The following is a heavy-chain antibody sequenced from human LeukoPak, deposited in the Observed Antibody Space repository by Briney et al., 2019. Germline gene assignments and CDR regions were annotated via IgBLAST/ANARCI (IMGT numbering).Heavy chain of an antibody. Sequence: ASVKVSCKASGYTFTAYYIHWVRQAPGQGLEWMGWINPNSGGTNYAQKFQGRVTMTRDTSISTAYMELSRLRSDDTAVYYCARDLKGVNRYSSGDNWFDPWGQGTLVTVSS. J-gene: IGHJ5*02. D-gene: IGHD6-19*01. CDR2: INPNSGGT. V-gene: IGHV1-2*02. CDR1: GYTFTAYY. CDR3: ARDLKGVNRYSSGDNWFDP.